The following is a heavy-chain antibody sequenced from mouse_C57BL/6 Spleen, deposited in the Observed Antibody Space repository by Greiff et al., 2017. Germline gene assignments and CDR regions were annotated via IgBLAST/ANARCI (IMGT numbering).Heavy chain of an antibody. D-gene: IGHD2-1*01. J-gene: IGHJ2*01. CDR2: INPYNGGT. CDR3: ASDGNYEGDY. Sequence: EVLLQQSGPVLVKPGASVKMSCKASGYTFTDYYMNWVKQSHGKSLEWIGVINPYNGGTSYNQKFKGKATLTVDKSSSTAYMELNSLTSEDSAVYYCASDGNYEGDYWGQGTTLTVSS. V-gene: IGHV1-19*01. CDR1: GYTFTDYY.